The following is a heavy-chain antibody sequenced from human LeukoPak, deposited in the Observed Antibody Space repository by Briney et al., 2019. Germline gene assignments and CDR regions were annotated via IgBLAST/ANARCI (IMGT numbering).Heavy chain of an antibody. CDR1: GGTFSSYA. CDR2: IIPIFGTA. CDR3: GAAGNSYYYYYMDV. V-gene: IGHV1-69*05. D-gene: IGHD6-13*01. J-gene: IGHJ6*03. Sequence: ASVKVSCKASGGTFSSYAISWVRQAPGQGLEWRGGIIPIFGTANYAQKFQGRVTITTDESTSTAYMELSSLRSEDTAVYYCGAAGNSYYYYYMDVWGKGTTVTVSS.